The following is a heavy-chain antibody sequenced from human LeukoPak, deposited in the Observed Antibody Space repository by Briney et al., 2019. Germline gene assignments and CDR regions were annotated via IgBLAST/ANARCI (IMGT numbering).Heavy chain of an antibody. D-gene: IGHD6-19*01. J-gene: IGHJ4*02. CDR3: ARDWEQLLVPVLDY. V-gene: IGHV3-7*01. Sequence: GGSLRLSCAASGFTFSSYWMSWVRQAPGKGLEWVANIKQDGSEKYYVDSVKGRFTISRDNAKNSLYLQMNSLRAEDTAVYYCARDWEQLLVPVLDYLGQGTLGT. CDR1: GFTFSSYW. CDR2: IKQDGSEK.